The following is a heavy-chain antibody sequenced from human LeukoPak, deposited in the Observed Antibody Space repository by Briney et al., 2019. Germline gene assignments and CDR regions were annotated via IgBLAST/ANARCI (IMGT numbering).Heavy chain of an antibody. Sequence: RASETLSLTCTVSGGSISSYYWSWIRQPPGKGLEWIGYIYYSGSTNYNPSLKSRVTISVDTSKNQFSLNLSSVTAADTAVYYCARDVQNYYYYYMDVWGKGTTVTVSS. CDR1: GGSISSYY. J-gene: IGHJ6*03. V-gene: IGHV4-59*01. CDR3: ARDVQNYYYYYMDV. CDR2: IYYSGST.